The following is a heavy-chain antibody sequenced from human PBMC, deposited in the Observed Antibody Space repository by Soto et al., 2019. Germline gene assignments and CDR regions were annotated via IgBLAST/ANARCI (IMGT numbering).Heavy chain of an antibody. CDR1: GYTFTSYY. CDR2: INPSGGST. D-gene: IGHD5-12*01. CDR3: ARAPQYSGYDWYYYYYMDV. J-gene: IGHJ6*03. V-gene: IGHV1-46*01. Sequence: KVSCKASGYTFTSYYMHWVRQAPGQGLEWMGIINPSGGSTSYAQKFQGRVTMTRDTSTSTAYMELSSLRSEDTAVYYCARAPQYSGYDWYYYYYMDVWGKGTTVTVSS.